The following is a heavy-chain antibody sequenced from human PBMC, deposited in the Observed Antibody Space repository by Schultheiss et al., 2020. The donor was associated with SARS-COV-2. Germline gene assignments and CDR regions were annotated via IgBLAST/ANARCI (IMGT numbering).Heavy chain of an antibody. J-gene: IGHJ6*02. Sequence: GGSLRLSCAASGFTVSSNYMSWVRQAPGKGLEWVSVIYSGGSTYYADSVKGRFTISRDNSKNTLYLQMNSLRAEDTAVYYCAKDEIGYCSSTSCYTSGMDVWGQGTTVTVSS. CDR1: GFTVSSNY. V-gene: IGHV3-53*01. CDR2: IYSGGST. D-gene: IGHD2-2*02. CDR3: AKDEIGYCSSTSCYTSGMDV.